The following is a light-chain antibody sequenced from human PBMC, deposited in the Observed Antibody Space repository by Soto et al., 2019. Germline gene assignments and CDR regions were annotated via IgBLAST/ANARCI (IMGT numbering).Light chain of an antibody. J-gene: IGLJ3*02. Sequence: QSVLTQPPSVSGAPGQRVTISCTGSSSNIGTGYDVHWYQQLPGTAPKLLIYVNNNRPSGVPDRFSGSKSGTSASLAITGLQAEDEAAYYCSSYAGGNNWVFGGGTKLTVL. CDR3: SSYAGGNNWV. CDR1: SSNIGTGYD. CDR2: VNN. V-gene: IGLV1-40*01.